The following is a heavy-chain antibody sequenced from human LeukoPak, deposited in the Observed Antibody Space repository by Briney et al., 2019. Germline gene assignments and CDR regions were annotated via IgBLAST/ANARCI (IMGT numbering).Heavy chain of an antibody. CDR3: ARKAEYIVEVLSSTWTVLDY. D-gene: IGHD2-15*01. CDR2: IIPIFGTA. J-gene: IGHJ4*02. CDR1: GDSFSNYA. Sequence: GASVKVSCKASGDSFSNYAISWVRHVPGQGLQWMGGIIPIFGTAKYAQKFKGRVTITADESTSTAHMELSSLRSEDAATYYCARKAEYIVEVLSSTWTVLDYWGQGTLVSVSS. V-gene: IGHV1-69*13.